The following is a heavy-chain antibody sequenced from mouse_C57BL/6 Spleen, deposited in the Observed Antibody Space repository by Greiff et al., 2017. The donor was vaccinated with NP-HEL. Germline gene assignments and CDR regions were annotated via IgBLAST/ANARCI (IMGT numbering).Heavy chain of an antibody. D-gene: IGHD1-1*01. CDR3: ARPSYYGSSYRYFDV. CDR2: IYPRSGNT. CDR1: GYTFTSYG. J-gene: IGHJ1*03. V-gene: IGHV1-81*01. Sequence: VKLVESGAELARPGASVKLSCKASGYTFTSYGISWVKQRTGQGLEWIGEIYPRSGNTYYNEKFKGKATLTADKSSSTAYMELRSLTSEDSAVYFCARPSYYGSSYRYFDVWGTGTTVTVSS.